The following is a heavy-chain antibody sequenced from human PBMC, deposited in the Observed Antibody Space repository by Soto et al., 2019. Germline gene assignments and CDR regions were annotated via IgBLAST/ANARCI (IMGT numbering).Heavy chain of an antibody. CDR2: INPSGGST. V-gene: IGHV1-46*03. CDR1: GYTFTSYF. D-gene: IGHD2-15*01. J-gene: IGHJ4*02. CDR3: ARVYCSGGSCYSIDY. Sequence: ASVKVSCKASGYTFTSYFMHWVRQAPGQGLEWMGIINPSGGSTIYAQKFQGRVTMTRDTSTSTVYMELSSLRSEDTAVYYCARVYCSGGSCYSIDYWGQGTLVTVLL.